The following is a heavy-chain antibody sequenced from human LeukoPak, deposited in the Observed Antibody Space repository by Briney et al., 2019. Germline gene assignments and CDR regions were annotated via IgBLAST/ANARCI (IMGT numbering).Heavy chain of an antibody. V-gene: IGHV3-30*03. Sequence: GGSLRLSCAASGFTFSTYGMHWVRQAPGKGLEWVAVIAYDGSNIHYADSVKGRFTISRDNSKKTLYLQMNSLRAEDTAVYYCARGGVAGSDYWGQGTLVTVSS. CDR3: ARGGVAGSDY. J-gene: IGHJ4*02. CDR2: IAYDGSNI. CDR1: GFTFSTYG. D-gene: IGHD6-19*01.